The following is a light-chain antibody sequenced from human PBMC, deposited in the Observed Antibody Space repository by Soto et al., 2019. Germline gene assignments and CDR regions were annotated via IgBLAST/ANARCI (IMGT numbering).Light chain of an antibody. CDR3: QQYRNWPLT. Sequence: EIVMTQSPATLSVSPGERVTLSCWASQSLGSSLAWYQQRPGQPPRLLMFGASTRAADFPARFSGSGSGTDFTLTISSLQSEDSAVYYWQQYRNWPLTFGGGTKVEIK. V-gene: IGKV3-15*01. CDR2: GAS. J-gene: IGKJ4*01. CDR1: QSLGSS.